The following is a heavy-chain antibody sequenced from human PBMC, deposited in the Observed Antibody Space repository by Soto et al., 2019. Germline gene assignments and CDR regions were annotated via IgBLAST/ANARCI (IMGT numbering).Heavy chain of an antibody. Sequence: QVQLQESGPGLVKPSETLSLTCTVSGGSVSSGSYYWSWIRQPPGKGLEWIGYIYYTGSTNYNPSLKRRGTISVDTSKNQFSLKLSSVTAADTAVYYCAREGSSGWYVEPYYYGMDVWGQGTTVTVSS. J-gene: IGHJ6*02. CDR1: GGSVSSGSYY. V-gene: IGHV4-61*01. CDR3: AREGSSGWYVEPYYYGMDV. D-gene: IGHD6-19*01. CDR2: IYYTGST.